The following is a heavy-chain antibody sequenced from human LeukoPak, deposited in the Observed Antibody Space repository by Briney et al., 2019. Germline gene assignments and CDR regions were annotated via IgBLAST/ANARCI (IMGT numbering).Heavy chain of an antibody. CDR2: TYYRSKGYD. CDR1: GDSVSSKNGA. V-gene: IGHV6-1*01. D-gene: IGHD6-19*01. J-gene: IGHJ5*01. CDR3: ARDLGTSGWYTFDF. Sequence: SQTLSPTCAISGDSVSSKNGAWNWIRQSPSRGLEWLGRTYYRSKGYDEYADSVKGRVTISPDTSKNQFSLHVYSVTPEDTAVYYCARDLGTSGWYTFDFWGQGTLVTVSS.